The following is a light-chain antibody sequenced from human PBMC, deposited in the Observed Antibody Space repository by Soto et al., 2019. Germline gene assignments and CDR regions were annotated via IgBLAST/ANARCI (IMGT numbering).Light chain of an antibody. V-gene: IGLV2-14*01. Sequence: QSALTQPASVSGSPGQSITISCTGTSSDVGGYNYVSWYQQHPGKAPKLMIYDVSNRPSGVSNRFSGSKSGNTASLTISGLQDEDEDDDYCSSYTSSSTYVVFGGGTKLTVL. CDR2: DVS. J-gene: IGLJ2*01. CDR1: SSDVGGYNY. CDR3: SSYTSSSTYVV.